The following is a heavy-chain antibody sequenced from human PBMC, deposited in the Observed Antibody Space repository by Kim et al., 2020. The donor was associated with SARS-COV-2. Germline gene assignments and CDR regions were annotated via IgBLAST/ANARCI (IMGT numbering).Heavy chain of an antibody. CDR3: ARGDDFWSGYYLGYGMDV. Sequence: ASVKVSCKASGYTFTSYGISWVRQAPGQGLEWMGWISAYNGNTNYAQKLQGRVTMTTDTSTSTAYMELRSPRSDDTAVYYCARGDDFWSGYYLGYGMDVWGQGTTVTVSS. V-gene: IGHV1-18*01. J-gene: IGHJ6*02. CDR1: GYTFTSYG. D-gene: IGHD3-3*01. CDR2: ISAYNGNT.